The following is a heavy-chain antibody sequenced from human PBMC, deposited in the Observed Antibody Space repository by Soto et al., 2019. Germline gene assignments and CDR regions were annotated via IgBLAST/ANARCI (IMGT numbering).Heavy chain of an antibody. CDR2: IWYDGSNK. CDR1: GFTFSSYG. CDR3: ATIRITYYDYIWGSYRQPYDAFDI. V-gene: IGHV3-33*01. Sequence: GGSLRLSCAASGFTFSSYGMHWVRQAPGKGLEWVAVIWYDGSNKYYADSVKGRFTISRDNSKNTLYLQMNSLRAEDTAVYYCATIRITYYDYIWGSYRQPYDAFDIWGQGTMVTVSS. D-gene: IGHD3-16*02. J-gene: IGHJ3*02.